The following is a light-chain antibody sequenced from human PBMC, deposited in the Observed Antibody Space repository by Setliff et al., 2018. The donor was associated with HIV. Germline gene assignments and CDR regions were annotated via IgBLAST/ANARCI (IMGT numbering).Light chain of an antibody. CDR2: QST. V-gene: IGLV2-23*01. CDR3: CSNTGSNTFV. Sequence: QSVLTQPASVSGSPGQSITISCTGTSNDVGRYDLVSWYQQHPARAPKLIISQSTRRPSGVSNRFSGSKSGNVASLTISGLQAEDEADYYCCSNTGSNTFVFGTGTKATVL. CDR1: SNDVGRYDL. J-gene: IGLJ1*01.